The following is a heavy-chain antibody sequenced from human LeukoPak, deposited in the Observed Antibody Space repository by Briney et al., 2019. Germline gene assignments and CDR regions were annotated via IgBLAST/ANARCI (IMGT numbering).Heavy chain of an antibody. D-gene: IGHD3-22*01. CDR1: GFTFSSYS. J-gene: IGHJ2*01. CDR2: ISSSSSYI. V-gene: IGHV3-21*01. CDR3: ARENYDSSGYRNWYFDL. Sequence: PGGSLRLSCAASGFTFSSYSMNWVRQAPGKGLEWVSSISSSSSYIYYADSVKGRFTISRDNAKNSLYLQTNSLRAEDTAVYYCARENYDSSGYRNWYFDLWGRGTLVTVSS.